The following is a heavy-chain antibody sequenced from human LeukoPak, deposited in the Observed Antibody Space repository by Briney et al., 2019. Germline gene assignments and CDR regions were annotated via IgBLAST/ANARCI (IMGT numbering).Heavy chain of an antibody. Sequence: PSETLSLTCTVSGGSISSWYWSWIRQPPGKGLQWIGNIYDSGNINYNPSLKSRVTISIDASKNQISLKLRSVTAADTAVYYCAREISLTGYSGGVGFNYWGQGILVTVSS. J-gene: IGHJ4*02. CDR1: GGSISSWY. CDR2: IYDSGNI. D-gene: IGHD6-19*01. CDR3: AREISLTGYSGGVGFNY. V-gene: IGHV4-59*01.